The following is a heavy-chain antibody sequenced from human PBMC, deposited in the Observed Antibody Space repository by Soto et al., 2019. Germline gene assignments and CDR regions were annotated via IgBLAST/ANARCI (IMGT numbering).Heavy chain of an antibody. CDR1: GFTFSTYS. CDR2: ISSSSSTI. V-gene: IGHV3-48*01. CDR3: ASRSVGRAFDI. D-gene: IGHD3-3*01. J-gene: IGHJ3*02. Sequence: GGSLRLSCVASGFTFSTYSMNWVRQAPGKGPEWVSYISSSSSTIYYADSVTGRFTISRDNAKNSLYLQMSSLRAEDTAVYFCASRSVGRAFDIWGQGTMVTVSS.